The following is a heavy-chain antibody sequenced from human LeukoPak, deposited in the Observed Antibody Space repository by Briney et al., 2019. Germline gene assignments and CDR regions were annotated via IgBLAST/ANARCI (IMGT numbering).Heavy chain of an antibody. CDR3: AKGGGYASDH. J-gene: IGHJ4*02. D-gene: IGHD5-12*01. Sequence: PGGSLRLSCAASGFTFSSNWMSWVRQAPGKGLEWVANIKQDGSEKFYVDSVKGRFTISRDNAKNSLYLQMNSPRAEDTALYYCAKGGGYASDHWGQGTLVTVSS. CDR1: GFTFSSNW. V-gene: IGHV3-7*01. CDR2: IKQDGSEK.